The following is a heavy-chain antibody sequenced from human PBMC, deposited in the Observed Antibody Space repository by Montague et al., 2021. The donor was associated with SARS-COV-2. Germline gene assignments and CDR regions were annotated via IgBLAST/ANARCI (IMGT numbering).Heavy chain of an antibody. Sequence: SETLSLTCTVSGSSISSGYYWGWIRQPPGKGLEWIGSIYHSGSTYYNPSLKSRVTISVDTSKNQFSLKLSSVTAADTAVYYCARDVRYYDFWSGRAQTSPDYCGQGTLVTVSS. CDR2: IYHSGST. V-gene: IGHV4-38-2*02. D-gene: IGHD3-3*01. J-gene: IGHJ4*02. CDR3: ARDVRYYDFWSGRAQTSPDY. CDR1: GSSISSGYY.